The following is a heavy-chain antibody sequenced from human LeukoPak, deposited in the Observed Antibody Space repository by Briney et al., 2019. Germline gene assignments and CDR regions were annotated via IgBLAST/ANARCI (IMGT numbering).Heavy chain of an antibody. CDR2: ISGSGDTT. CDR1: EFTFNSYA. J-gene: IGHJ6*03. Sequence: GGSLRLSCAASEFTFNSYAMNWVRQAPGKGLEWVSTISGSGDTTYYADSVRGRFTISREKSKNTVFLQMNSLRADDTAVYYCAKALRAAHRPVYTYYYMDVWGKGTTVTVSS. V-gene: IGHV3-23*01. D-gene: IGHD5/OR15-5a*01. CDR3: AKALRAAHRPVYTYYYMDV.